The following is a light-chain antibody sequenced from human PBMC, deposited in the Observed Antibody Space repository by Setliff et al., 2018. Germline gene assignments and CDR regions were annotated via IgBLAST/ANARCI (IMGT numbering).Light chain of an antibody. CDR2: DVS. Sequence: QSALTQPASVSGSPGQSITISCTGTSSDVGAYNYVSWYQRPPGEAPKLLLYDVSNRPSGISNRFSGSKSGSTASLTITGLQAEDEADYFCSSYTSTRTVIFGGGTK. V-gene: IGLV2-14*03. CDR3: SSYTSTRTVI. J-gene: IGLJ2*01. CDR1: SSDVGAYNY.